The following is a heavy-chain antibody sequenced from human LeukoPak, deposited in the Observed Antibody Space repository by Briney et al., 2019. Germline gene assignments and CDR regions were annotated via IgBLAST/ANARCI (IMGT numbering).Heavy chain of an antibody. CDR2: MNPNSGNT. Sequence: GASVKVSCKASGYTFTSYDINWVRQATGQGLEWMGWMNPNSGNTGYAQKFQGRVTTTRNTSISTAYMELSSLRSEDTAVYYCARGQTYGSGSYYSSWFDPWGQGTLVTVSS. CDR1: GYTFTSYD. D-gene: IGHD3-10*01. V-gene: IGHV1-8*01. J-gene: IGHJ5*02. CDR3: ARGQTYGSGSYYSSWFDP.